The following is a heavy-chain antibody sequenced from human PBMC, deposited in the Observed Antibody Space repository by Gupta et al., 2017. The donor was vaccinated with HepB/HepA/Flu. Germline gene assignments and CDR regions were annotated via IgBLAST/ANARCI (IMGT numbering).Heavy chain of an antibody. CDR1: SGSIRSRSCY. Sequence: LQLQESGPGLLKPSETMSLPCTVSSGSIRSRSCYWGSIRQPPGKALEWTGSIYYSGRTYDNPSVKSRVTISVGTSRNQFSLKLGSVTAADTSVYYCARTVPAAIPNWFDPWGQVTLVTVSS. CDR2: IYYSGRT. CDR3: ARTVPAAIPNWFDP. D-gene: IGHD2-2*01. J-gene: IGHJ5*02. V-gene: IGHV4-39*01.